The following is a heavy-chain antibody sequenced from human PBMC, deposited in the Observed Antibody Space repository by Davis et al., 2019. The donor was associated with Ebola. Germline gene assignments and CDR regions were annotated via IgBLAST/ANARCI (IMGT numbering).Heavy chain of an antibody. CDR1: GFTVSSNC. Sequence: PGGSLRLSCAASGFTVSSNCMNWVRQAPGKGLEWVSVIYDDGRTFYADSVKGRFIISRDNAKNSLYLQMNSLRDEDTAVYYCARDRVTIFGVVIMRDAFDIWGQGTMVTVSS. V-gene: IGHV3-66*01. J-gene: IGHJ3*02. CDR3: ARDRVTIFGVVIMRDAFDI. D-gene: IGHD3-3*01. CDR2: IYDDGRT.